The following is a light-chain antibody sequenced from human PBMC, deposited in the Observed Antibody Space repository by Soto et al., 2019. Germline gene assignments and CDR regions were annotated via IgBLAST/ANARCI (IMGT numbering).Light chain of an antibody. V-gene: IGLV2-14*01. CDR3: TSYTSSATHV. CDR2: EVS. J-gene: IGLJ1*01. Sequence: QSALTQPASVSASLGQSITISCTGTSSDVGGYNYVSWYQQRPGKAPKLIIFEVSHRPSGVSNRFSGTKSGNTASLTISGLQAEDETDYYCTSYTSSATHVFGNGTKVPS. CDR1: SSDVGGYNY.